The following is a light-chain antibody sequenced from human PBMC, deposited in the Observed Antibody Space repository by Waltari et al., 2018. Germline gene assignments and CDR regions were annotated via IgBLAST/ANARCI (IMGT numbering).Light chain of an antibody. CDR3: CSYAGSGTFHV. CDR1: SNDVGTYNL. CDR2: EVA. J-gene: IGLJ1*01. Sequence: QSALTQPASVSGSPGQSITISCTGTSNDVGTYNLASWFQRHPGKAPKLIIYEVAKRPSGVSTRFSGSKSDNTASLTISGLQAEDEADYYCCSYAGSGTFHVFGTGTKVTVL. V-gene: IGLV2-23*02.